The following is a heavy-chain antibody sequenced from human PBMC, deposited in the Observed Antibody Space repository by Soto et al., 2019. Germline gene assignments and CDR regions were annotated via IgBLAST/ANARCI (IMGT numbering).Heavy chain of an antibody. V-gene: IGHV4-34*01. J-gene: IGHJ6*02. Sequence: SETLSRTCAVYGGSFSGYYWSWIRQPPGKGLEWIGEINHSGSTNYNPSLKSRVTISVDTSKNQFSLKLSSVTAADTAVYYCARVGRYYGMDVWGQGTTVTVSS. CDR3: ARVGRYYGMDV. CDR1: GGSFSGYY. CDR2: INHSGST.